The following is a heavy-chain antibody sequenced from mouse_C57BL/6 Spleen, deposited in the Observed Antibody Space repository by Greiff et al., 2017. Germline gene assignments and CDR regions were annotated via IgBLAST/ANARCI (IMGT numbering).Heavy chain of an antibody. J-gene: IGHJ3*01. CDR2: IYPRSGNT. Sequence: VQLQQSGAELARPGASVKLSCKASGYTFTSYGISWVKQRTGQGLEWIGEIYPRSGNTYYNEKFKGKATLTADQSSSTAYMELRSLTSEDSAVYFCAREVGRGFAYGGQGTLVTVSA. D-gene: IGHD4-1*01. CDR1: GYTFTSYG. V-gene: IGHV1-81*01. CDR3: AREVGRGFAY.